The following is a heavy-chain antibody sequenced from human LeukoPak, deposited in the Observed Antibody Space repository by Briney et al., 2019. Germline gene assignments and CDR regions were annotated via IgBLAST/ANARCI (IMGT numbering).Heavy chain of an antibody. V-gene: IGHV3-23*01. CDR2: ISGSGVTT. CDR3: AKKVVVGATSPYSDFQD. Sequence: GGSLRLSCVASGFTFSSYAMSWVRQAPGKGLEWVSAISGSGVTTHYAGSVKGRFSISRDNSKNTLYLQMNSLRTEDTALYYCAKKVVVGATSPYSDFQDWGQGTLVTVSS. D-gene: IGHD1-26*01. J-gene: IGHJ1*01. CDR1: GFTFSSYA.